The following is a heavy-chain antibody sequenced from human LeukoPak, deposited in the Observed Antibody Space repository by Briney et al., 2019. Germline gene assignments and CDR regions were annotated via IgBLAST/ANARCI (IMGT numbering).Heavy chain of an antibody. CDR2: VYATGGTT. J-gene: IGHJ4*02. CDR3: ATEAPRSYYFDY. Sequence: ASVKVSCKASEDTFTYYHIHWVRQAPGQGVEWMGAVYATGGTTINTQNFQGRVTMTRDTSTGTVYMELGSLRFEETAMYYCATEAPRSYYFDYWGQGILVTVSS. CDR1: EDTFTYYH. V-gene: IGHV1-46*01.